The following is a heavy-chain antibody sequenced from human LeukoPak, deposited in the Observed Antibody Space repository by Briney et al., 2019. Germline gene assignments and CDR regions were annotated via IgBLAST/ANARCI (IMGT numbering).Heavy chain of an antibody. CDR2: ISSSSSYI. CDR1: GFTFSSYS. CDR3: ARDRGNTMVRGVIDY. V-gene: IGHV3-21*01. Sequence: PGGSLGLSCAASGFTFSSYSMNWVRQAPGKGLEWVSSISSSSSYIYYADSVKGRFTISRDNAKNSLYLQMNSLRAEDTAVYYCARDRGNTMVRGVIDYWGQGTLVTVSS. J-gene: IGHJ4*02. D-gene: IGHD3-10*01.